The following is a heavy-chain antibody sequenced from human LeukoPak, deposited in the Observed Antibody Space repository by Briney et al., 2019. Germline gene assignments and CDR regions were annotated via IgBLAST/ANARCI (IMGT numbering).Heavy chain of an antibody. V-gene: IGHV1-8*01. CDR2: MNPNSGNT. Sequence: GASVKVSCKASGYTFTSYDINWVRQATGQGLEWMGWMNPNSGNTGYAQKFQGRVTMTRNTSISTAYMELSSLRSEDTAVYYCARTRRETKPPMVRGVIIQMGGWFDPWGQGTLVTVSS. J-gene: IGHJ5*02. CDR3: ARTRRETKPPMVRGVIIQMGGWFDP. CDR1: GYTFTSYD. D-gene: IGHD3-10*01.